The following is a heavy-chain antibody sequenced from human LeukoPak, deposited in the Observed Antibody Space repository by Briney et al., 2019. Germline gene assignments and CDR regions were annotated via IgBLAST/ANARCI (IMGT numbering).Heavy chain of an antibody. Sequence: SETLSLTCTVSGGSVSSANYYWSWARQTPGKGLEWIGYIYRSGSATYNPSLKTRVTILVDTSNNQFSLKLNSVTAADAAVYYCARGIGSASRIDPWGQGMQVTVTS. V-gene: IGHV4-61*01. CDR2: IYRSGSA. CDR1: GGSVSSANYY. J-gene: IGHJ5*02. CDR3: ARGIGSASRIDP. D-gene: IGHD2-15*01.